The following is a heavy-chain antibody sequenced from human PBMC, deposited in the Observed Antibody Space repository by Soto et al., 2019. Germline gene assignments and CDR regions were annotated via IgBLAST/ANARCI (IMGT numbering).Heavy chain of an antibody. CDR3: ARDSRTMDV. J-gene: IGHJ6*02. CDR1: GYTFTSYY. V-gene: IGHV1-46*01. Sequence: QVQLVQSGAEVKKPGASVKVSCKTSGYTFTSYYMHWVRQAPGQGLEWMGIINPSGGSTTYAKKFQGRVTMTRDTSTSTVYMELSSLRSEDTAVYYCARDSRTMDVWGQGTTVTVSS. CDR2: INPSGGST.